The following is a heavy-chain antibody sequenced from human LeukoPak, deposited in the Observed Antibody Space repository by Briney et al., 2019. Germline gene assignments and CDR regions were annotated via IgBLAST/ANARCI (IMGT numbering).Heavy chain of an antibody. Sequence: PSETLSLTCTASGGSISSYYWSWIRQPPGKGLEWIGYIYYSGSTNYNPSLKSRVTISVDTSKNQFSLKLSSVTAADTAVYYCATGPDYYNSSSYYPHYWGQGTLVTVSS. J-gene: IGHJ4*02. CDR3: ATGPDYYNSSSYYPHY. CDR2: IYYSGST. V-gene: IGHV4-59*12. CDR1: GGSISSYY. D-gene: IGHD3-22*01.